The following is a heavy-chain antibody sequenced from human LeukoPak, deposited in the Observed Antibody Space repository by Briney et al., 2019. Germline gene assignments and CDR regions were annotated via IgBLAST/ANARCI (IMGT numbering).Heavy chain of an antibody. CDR3: ARVGDHYHWYLDL. D-gene: IGHD3-10*01. CDR2: LYSGSTT. V-gene: IGHV3-53*01. Sequence: GGSLTLSCAAPGFSVGSNYMNWVRQAPGKGLEWVSILYSGSTTYYTDSMKGRFTISRDNSRNTLYLHMTNLRVEDTAVYFCARVGDHYHWYLDLWGRGSLLTVSS. CDR1: GFSVGSNY. J-gene: IGHJ2*01.